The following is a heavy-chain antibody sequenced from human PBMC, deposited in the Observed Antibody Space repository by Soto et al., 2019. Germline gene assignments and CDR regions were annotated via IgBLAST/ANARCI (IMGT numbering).Heavy chain of an antibody. CDR3: AREGLQQLVGYYYYYGMDV. D-gene: IGHD6-6*01. J-gene: IGHJ6*02. Sequence: SQTLSLTCAISGDSVSSNSAAWNWIRQSPSRGLEWLGRTYYRSKWYNDYAVSVKSRITINPDTSKNQFSLQLNSVTPEDTAVYYCAREGLQQLVGYYYYYGMDVWGQGTTVTV. V-gene: IGHV6-1*01. CDR2: TYYRSKWYN. CDR1: GDSVSSNSAA.